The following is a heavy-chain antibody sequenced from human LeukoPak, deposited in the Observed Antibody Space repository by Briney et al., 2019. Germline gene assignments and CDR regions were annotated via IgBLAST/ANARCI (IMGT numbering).Heavy chain of an antibody. V-gene: IGHV1-2*02. D-gene: IGHD4-23*01. Sequence: ASVKVSCKASGYTFTDYYMHWVRQAPGQGLEWMGWINPNSGDTNYAQKFQGRVTMTRDTSISTAYMELSRLRSGDTAVYYCARALMTTVVTTSGSDIWGQGTMVTVSS. CDR2: INPNSGDT. J-gene: IGHJ3*02. CDR1: GYTFTDYY. CDR3: ARALMTTVVTTSGSDI.